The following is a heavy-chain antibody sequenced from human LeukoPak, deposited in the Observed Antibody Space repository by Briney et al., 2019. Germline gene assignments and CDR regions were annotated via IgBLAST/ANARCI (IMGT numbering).Heavy chain of an antibody. J-gene: IGHJ4*02. CDR2: IYYRGGT. V-gene: IGHV4-59*12. CDR1: GGSISSNY. D-gene: IGHD2-15*01. Sequence: SETLSLTCTVSGGSISSNYWTWIRQPPGKGLEWIGYIYYRGGTNYNPSLQSRVTISVDTSKNQFSLKVTSVTAADTAVYYCAREQVDCSGGSCYSSFHYWGQGTLVTVSS. CDR3: AREQVDCSGGSCYSSFHY.